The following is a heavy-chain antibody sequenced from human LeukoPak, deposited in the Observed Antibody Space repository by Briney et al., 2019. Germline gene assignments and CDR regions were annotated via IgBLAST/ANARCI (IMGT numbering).Heavy chain of an antibody. D-gene: IGHD1-26*01. CDR1: GGSISSSSYY. Sequence: SETLSLTCTVSGGSISSSSYYWGWIRQPPGKGLEWIGSISYIGSTYYKPSLKSRVTISVDTSKNQFSLKLSSVTAADTAVYYCARVGRYYDYWGQGTLVTVSS. CDR2: ISYIGST. V-gene: IGHV4-39*01. J-gene: IGHJ4*02. CDR3: ARVGRYYDY.